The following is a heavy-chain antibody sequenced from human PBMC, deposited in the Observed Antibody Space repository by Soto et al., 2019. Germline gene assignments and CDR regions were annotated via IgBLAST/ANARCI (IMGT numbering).Heavy chain of an antibody. CDR1: GFTFSDHW. CDR3: ASVGWYYDSSGYHFDY. J-gene: IGHJ4*02. Sequence: EVQLVESGGGLVQPGGSLRLSCAASGFTFSDHWMSCVRQAPGKGLEWVANIKQDGSEKYYVDSVKGRFTISRDNAKNSLYLQMNSLRAEDTAVYYCASVGWYYDSSGYHFDYWGQGTLVTVSS. D-gene: IGHD3-22*01. V-gene: IGHV3-7*01. CDR2: IKQDGSEK.